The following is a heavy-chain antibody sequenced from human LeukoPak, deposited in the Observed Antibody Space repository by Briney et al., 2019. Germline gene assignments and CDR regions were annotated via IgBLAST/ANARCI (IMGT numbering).Heavy chain of an antibody. V-gene: IGHV1-2*02. CDR3: ARNTRSTLAYDY. CDR1: GYTFTGYY. J-gene: IGHJ4*02. Sequence: GASVRVSCKASGYTFTGYYLHWVRQAPGQGLEWMGWINPNSGGTNYAQKFQGRVTTTSDTSISTAYMELSRLTSDDTAVYYCARNTRSTLAYDYWGQGTLVTVSS. CDR2: INPNSGGT. D-gene: IGHD1-1*01.